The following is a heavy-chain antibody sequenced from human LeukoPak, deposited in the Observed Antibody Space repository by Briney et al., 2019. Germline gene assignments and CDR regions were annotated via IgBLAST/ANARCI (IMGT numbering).Heavy chain of an antibody. CDR2: IYPGDSDT. J-gene: IGHJ2*01. CDR1: GYSFTSYW. Sequence: GESLKISCKGSGYSFTSYWIGWVRQMPGKGLEWMGIIYPGDSDTRYSPSFQGQVTISADKSISTAYLQWSSLKASDTAMYYCARLYDSSGYYYENWYFDLWGRGTLVTVSS. D-gene: IGHD3-22*01. V-gene: IGHV5-51*01. CDR3: ARLYDSSGYYYENWYFDL.